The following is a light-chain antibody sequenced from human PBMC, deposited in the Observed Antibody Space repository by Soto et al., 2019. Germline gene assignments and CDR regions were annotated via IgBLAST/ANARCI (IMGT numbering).Light chain of an antibody. CDR1: ALPKQY. CDR3: QSADSSGTYGV. V-gene: IGLV3-25*03. J-gene: IGLJ3*02. CDR2: KDS. Sequence: SYELTQPPSVSVSPGQTARITCSGDALPKQYAYWYQQKPGQAPVLVIYKDSERPSGIPERSSGSSSGTTVTLTISGVQAEDEADYYCQSADSSGTYGVFGGGTQLTVL.